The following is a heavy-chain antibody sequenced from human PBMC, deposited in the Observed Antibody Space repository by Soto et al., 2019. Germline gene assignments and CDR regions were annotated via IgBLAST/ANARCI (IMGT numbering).Heavy chain of an antibody. V-gene: IGHV3-7*01. CDR3: ARDRFTVTTFDP. Sequence: GGSLRLSCAAPGFTFSREWMSWVRQAPGKGLEWVANIKQDGSEKYYVDSVKGRFTISRDNAKNSLYLQMNSLRAEDTAVYYCARDRFTVTTFDPWGQGTLVTVSS. D-gene: IGHD4-17*01. J-gene: IGHJ5*02. CDR1: GFTFSREW. CDR2: IKQDGSEK.